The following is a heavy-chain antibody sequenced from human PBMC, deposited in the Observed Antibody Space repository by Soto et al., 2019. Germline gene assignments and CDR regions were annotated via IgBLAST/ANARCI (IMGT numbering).Heavy chain of an antibody. J-gene: IGHJ3*02. V-gene: IGHV3-64*01. CDR2: ISSNGGST. D-gene: IGHD4-17*01. Sequence: SGGSLRLSCAASGFTFDDYAMHWVRQAPGKGLEYVSAISSNGGSTYYANSVKGRFTISRDNSKNTLYLQMGSLRAEDMAVYYCARDGLRQYAFDICGQGTMVTVSS. CDR3: ARDGLRQYAFDI. CDR1: GFTFDDYA.